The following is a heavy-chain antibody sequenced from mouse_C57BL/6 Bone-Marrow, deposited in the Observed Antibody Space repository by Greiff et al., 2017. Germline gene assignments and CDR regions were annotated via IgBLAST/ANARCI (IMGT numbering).Heavy chain of an antibody. Sequence: VQLQQSGAELARPGASVKLSCKASGYTFTSYGISWVKQSTGQGLEWIGEIYPRSGNTYYNEKFKGKATLTAGKSSSTAYMELRSLTSEDSAVYFCARLGCAGGVAYGGRGTRVTVSA. CDR1: GYTFTSYG. J-gene: IGHJ3*01. CDR3: ARLGCAGGVAY. D-gene: IGHD1-1*02. CDR2: IYPRSGNT. V-gene: IGHV1-81*01.